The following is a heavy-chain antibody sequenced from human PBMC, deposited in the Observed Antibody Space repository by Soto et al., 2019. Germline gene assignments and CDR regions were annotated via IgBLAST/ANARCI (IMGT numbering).Heavy chain of an antibody. V-gene: IGHV4-59*12. Sequence: SETLSLTCTVSGGSISSYYWSWIRQPPGKGLEWIGYIYHSGSTLYNPSLKSRVTISVDKSKNQFSLKLTSVTAADTAVYYCARDQLEGNWFDPWGQGTLVTVSS. CDR1: GGSISSYY. CDR2: IYHSGST. CDR3: ARDQLEGNWFDP. D-gene: IGHD1-1*01. J-gene: IGHJ5*02.